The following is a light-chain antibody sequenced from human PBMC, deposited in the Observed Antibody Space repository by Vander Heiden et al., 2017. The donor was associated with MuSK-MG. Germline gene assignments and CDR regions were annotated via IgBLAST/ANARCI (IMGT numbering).Light chain of an antibody. J-gene: IGLJ2*01. CDR3: QAWDSSTVV. Sequence: SYGLTQPPSVSLSPGPTASIPSPGDKLGDKYAGRDKQKPGQSLVLVIYKDSKRSSGIPERFAGSNAGNTATLTISGTKAMDEDDYDWQAWDSSTVVFGGGTKLTVL. CDR1: KLGDKY. V-gene: IGLV3-1*01. CDR2: KDS.